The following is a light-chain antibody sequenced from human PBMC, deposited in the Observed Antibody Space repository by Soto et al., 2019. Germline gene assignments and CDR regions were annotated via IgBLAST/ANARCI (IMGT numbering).Light chain of an antibody. CDR1: QNIRSR. V-gene: IGKV1-12*01. J-gene: IGKJ1*01. CDR2: DAS. CDR3: QQANSFPWT. Sequence: FQMTQSPSTLSASVGDRVTITCRASQNIRSRLAWFQQKPGKAPKLLIYDASSLESGVPSRFSGSGSGTDFTLTISSLQPEDFATYYCQQANSFPWTFGQGTKVDIK.